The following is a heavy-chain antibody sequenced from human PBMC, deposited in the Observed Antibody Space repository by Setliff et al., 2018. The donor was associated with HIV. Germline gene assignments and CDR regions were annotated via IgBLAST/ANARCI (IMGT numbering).Heavy chain of an antibody. CDR2: LFYTGST. CDR1: GDSITSRNYH. J-gene: IGHJ6*03. D-gene: IGHD3-3*01. V-gene: IGHV4-39*07. CDR3: ARGSRQLTIFGVVFKTNYYFMDV. Sequence: SETLSLTCAVSGDSITSRNYHWDWVRQPPGKGLEWIGSLFYTGSTSCNPSLKSRVTISGDTSKNQFFLTLNSVTAADTAVYYCARGSRQLTIFGVVFKTNYYFMDVWGKGTAVTVSS.